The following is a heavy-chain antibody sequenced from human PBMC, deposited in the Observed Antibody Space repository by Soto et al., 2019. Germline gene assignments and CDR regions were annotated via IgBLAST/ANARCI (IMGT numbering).Heavy chain of an antibody. CDR2: ISAYNGNT. CDR3: ASDVVGATGPHGYYYYGMDV. V-gene: IGHV1-18*01. J-gene: IGHJ6*02. CDR1: GYTFTSYG. Sequence: ASVTVSCKASGYTFTSYGISWVRQAPGQGIEWMGWISAYNGNTNYAQKLQGRVTMTTDTSTSTAYMELRSLRSDDTAVYYCASDVVGATGPHGYYYYGMDVWGQGTTVTVSS. D-gene: IGHD1-26*01.